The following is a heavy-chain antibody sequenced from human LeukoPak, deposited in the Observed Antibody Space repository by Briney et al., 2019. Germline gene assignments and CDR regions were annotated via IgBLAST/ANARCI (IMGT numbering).Heavy chain of an antibody. CDR1: GGSMNSYY. Sequence: SETLSLTCSVSGGSMNSYYWSWIRQSPGKGLEWIGYIYFSGSTNYNPSLKSRVTISVDTSKNQFSLKLSSVTAADTAVYYCARHVWLQPFDYWGQGTLVTVSS. J-gene: IGHJ4*02. V-gene: IGHV4-59*08. CDR3: ARHVWLQPFDY. D-gene: IGHD3-9*01. CDR2: IYFSGST.